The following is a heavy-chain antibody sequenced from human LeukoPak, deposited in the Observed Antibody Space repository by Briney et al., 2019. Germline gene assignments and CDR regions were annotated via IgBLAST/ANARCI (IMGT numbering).Heavy chain of an antibody. CDR1: GGSFSGYY. V-gene: IGHV4-34*01. D-gene: IGHD2-2*01. Sequence: SETLSLTCAVYGGSFSGYYWSWIRQPPGKGLEWIGEINHSGSINYNPSLKSRVTISVDTSKNQFSLKLSSVTAADTAVYYCARGGCQLLSGCRWFDPWGQGTLVTVSS. CDR3: ARGGCQLLSGCRWFDP. CDR2: INHSGSI. J-gene: IGHJ5*02.